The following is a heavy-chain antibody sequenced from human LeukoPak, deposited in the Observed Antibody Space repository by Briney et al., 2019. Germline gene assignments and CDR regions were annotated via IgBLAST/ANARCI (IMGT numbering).Heavy chain of an antibody. V-gene: IGHV1-69*13. CDR3: ARDGLNIAVAGIGGWFDP. J-gene: IGHJ5*02. CDR1: GGTFSSYA. D-gene: IGHD6-19*01. CDR2: IIPIFGTA. Sequence: SVKVSCKASGGTFSSYAISWVRQAPGQGLEWMGGIIPIFGTANYAQKFQGRVTITADESTSTAYMELSSLRSEDPAVYYCARDGLNIAVAGIGGWFDPWGQGTPVTVSS.